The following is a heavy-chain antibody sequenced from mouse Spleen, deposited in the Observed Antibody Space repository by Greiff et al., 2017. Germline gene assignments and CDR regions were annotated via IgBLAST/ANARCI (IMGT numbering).Heavy chain of an antibody. Sequence: VQLKESGPGLVKPSQSLSLTCSVTGYSITSGYYWKWIRQFPGNKLEWMGYISYDGSNNYNPSLKNRISITRDTSKNQFFLKLNSVTTEDTATYYCARSGDGYYDYAMDYWGQGTSVTVSS. D-gene: IGHD2-3*01. CDR3: ARSGDGYYDYAMDY. V-gene: IGHV3-6*01. J-gene: IGHJ4*01. CDR2: ISYDGSN. CDR1: GYSITSGYY.